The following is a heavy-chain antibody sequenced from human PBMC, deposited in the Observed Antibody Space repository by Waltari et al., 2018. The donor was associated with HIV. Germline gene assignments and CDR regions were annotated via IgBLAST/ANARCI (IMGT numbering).Heavy chain of an antibody. V-gene: IGHV7-4-1*02. CDR3: ARDPSLYYGVY. D-gene: IGHD3-3*01. J-gene: IGHJ4*02. Sequence: QVQLVQSGSELQKPGASVQVSCKASGYSFTTYALNWVRQAPGQGLEWMGWINTNTGNPAYAQAFTGRFVFSLDTSVSTAYLQISGLKTEDTAVYYCARDPSLYYGVYWGQGTLVTVSS. CDR1: GYSFTTYA. CDR2: INTNTGNP.